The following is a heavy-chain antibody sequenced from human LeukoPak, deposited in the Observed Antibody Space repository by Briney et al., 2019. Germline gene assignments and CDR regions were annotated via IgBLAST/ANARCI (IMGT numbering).Heavy chain of an antibody. CDR3: ARGYDFWSGYYTGEDFDY. V-gene: IGHV1-18*01. CDR1: GYTFTSYG. D-gene: IGHD3-3*01. CDR2: ISAYNGNT. J-gene: IGHJ4*02. Sequence: GASVKVSCKASGYTFTSYGISWVRQAPGQGLEWMGWISAYNGNTNYAQKLQGRVTMTTDTSTSTAYMELRSLRPDDTAVYYCARGYDFWSGYYTGEDFDYWGQGTLVTVSS.